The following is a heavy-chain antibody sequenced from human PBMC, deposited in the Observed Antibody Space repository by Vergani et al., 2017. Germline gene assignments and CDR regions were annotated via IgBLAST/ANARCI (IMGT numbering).Heavy chain of an antibody. CDR3: ARGYGNYEGLGY. J-gene: IGHJ4*02. V-gene: IGHV4-61*02. D-gene: IGHD4-11*01. CDR2: IHASGTK. CDR1: GASITSGSFY. Sequence: QVHLNEAGPGLVKPSQTLSLTCTVSGASITSGSFYWSWIRQPAGEGLEWIGRIHASGTKNYNPSRRSRVTLSVDTSKNQLSLKMISMTAADTAVYYCARGYGNYEGLGYWGQGTLVTVSS.